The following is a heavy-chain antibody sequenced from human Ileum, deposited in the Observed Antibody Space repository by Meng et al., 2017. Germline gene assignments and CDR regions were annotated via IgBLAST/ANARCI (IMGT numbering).Heavy chain of an antibody. V-gene: IGHV3-48*03. CDR3: AGRSCSNGVGPFDY. CDR1: GFTFSNYV. J-gene: IGHJ4*02. CDR2: ISSSGRTT. D-gene: IGHD2-8*01. Sequence: GGSLRLSCVGSGFTFSNYVMSWVRQPPQKGLEWVSSISSSGRTTYYAGSVKGRFTISRDNAETSLYLQMNSLRAEDTAVYYCAGRSCSNGVGPFDYWGQGTLVTVSS.